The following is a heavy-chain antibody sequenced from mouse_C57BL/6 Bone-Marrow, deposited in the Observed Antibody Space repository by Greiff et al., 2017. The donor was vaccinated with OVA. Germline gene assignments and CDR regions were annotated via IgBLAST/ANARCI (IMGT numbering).Heavy chain of an antibody. J-gene: IGHJ3*01. D-gene: IGHD1-1*01. CDR2: INPDSSTI. CDR3: ARPDYYGSRGFAY. V-gene: IGHV4-1*01. CDR1: GIDFSRYW. Sequence: EVKLLESGGGLVQPGGSLKLSCAASGIDFSRYWMSWVRRAPGQGLEWIGEINPDSSTINYAPSLQDKFIISRDNAKNTLYLQMSKVRAEDTALYYCARPDYYGSRGFAYWGQGTLVTVSA.